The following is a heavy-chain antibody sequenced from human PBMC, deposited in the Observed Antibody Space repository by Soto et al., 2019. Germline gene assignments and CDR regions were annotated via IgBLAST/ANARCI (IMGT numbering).Heavy chain of an antibody. J-gene: IGHJ4*02. CDR2: IYYSGST. Sequence: SETLSLTCSVSGGSISSSSYYWGWIRQPPGKELEWIGSIYYSGSTYYNPSLNSRATISIDKSNNQFSQKLSSLTAADTAVFYCSRLEGLATISNYFDFWGQGTLVTVSS. CDR1: GGSISSSSYY. V-gene: IGHV4-39*01. D-gene: IGHD3-9*01. CDR3: SRLEGLATISNYFDF.